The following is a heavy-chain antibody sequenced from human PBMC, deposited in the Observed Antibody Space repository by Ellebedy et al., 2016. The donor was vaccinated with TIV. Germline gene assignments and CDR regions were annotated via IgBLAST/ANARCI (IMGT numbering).Heavy chain of an antibody. V-gene: IGHV3-7*03. CDR2: IRTDGSEK. CDR1: GFTFSNYW. CDR3: ARHRSISGVVNMGGMDV. J-gene: IGHJ6*02. Sequence: ETLSLTCAAAGFTFSNYWMSWVRQAPGKGLEWVANIRTDGSEKYYVDSVKGRFTISRDNAKNSLYVQMNSLRVEDTAVYYCARHRSISGVVNMGGMDVWGQGTTVTVSS. D-gene: IGHD3-3*01.